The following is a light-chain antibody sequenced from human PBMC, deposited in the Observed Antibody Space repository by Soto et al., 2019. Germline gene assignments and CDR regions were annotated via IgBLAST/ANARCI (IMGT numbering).Light chain of an antibody. CDR1: QSVSSY. CDR2: DAS. Sequence: EIVLTQSPATLSLSPGERATLSCSASQSVSSYLAWYQQKPGQAPRLLIYDASNRATGIPARFSGSGSGTDFTLTISSLEPDDFAVYYCQQRSNWPLTFGGGNQVQIK. CDR3: QQRSNWPLT. V-gene: IGKV3-11*01. J-gene: IGKJ4*01.